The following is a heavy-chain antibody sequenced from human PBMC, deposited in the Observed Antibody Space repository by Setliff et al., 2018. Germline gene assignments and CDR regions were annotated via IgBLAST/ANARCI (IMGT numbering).Heavy chain of an antibody. V-gene: IGHV3-7*01. J-gene: IGHJ4*02. D-gene: IGHD3-22*01. CDR1: GFTFSTYW. CDR3: AKELIEVLMTGLEF. CDR2: IKGDGSEK. Sequence: GGSLRLSCAASGFTFSTYWMTWIRQAPGKGLEWVANIKGDGSEKYYVDSVEGRFAISRDNAKNSLYLQMNSLRPEDTAVYFCAKELIEVLMTGLEFWGQGTMVTVSS.